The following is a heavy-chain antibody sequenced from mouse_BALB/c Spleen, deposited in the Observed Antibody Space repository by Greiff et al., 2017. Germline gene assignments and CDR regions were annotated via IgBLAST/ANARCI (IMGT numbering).Heavy chain of an antibody. D-gene: IGHD2-3*01. V-gene: IGHV1S137*01. CDR2: ISTYYGDA. Sequence: QVQLKQSGAELVRPGVSVKISCKGSGYTFTDYAMHWVKQSHAKSLEWIGVISTYYGDASYNQKFKGKATMTVDKSSSTAYMELARLTSEDSAIYYCATMVTTAFAYWGQGTLVTVSA. CDR1: GYTFTDYA. CDR3: ATMVTTAFAY. J-gene: IGHJ3*01.